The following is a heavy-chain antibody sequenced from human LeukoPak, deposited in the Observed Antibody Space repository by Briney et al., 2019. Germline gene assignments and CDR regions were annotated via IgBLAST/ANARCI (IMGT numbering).Heavy chain of an antibody. CDR3: ASLYDIVGTTVDY. CDR2: IDPNTGGT. D-gene: IGHD1-26*01. CDR1: GXTFXNYY. J-gene: IGHJ4*02. V-gene: IGHV1-2*06. Sequence: VTVSXXXXGXTFXNYYIHWVRQAPXQGLEWMGRIDPNTGGTKSAKNFQGRVTMTRDTSISTAYMALSGLRSDDTAVYYCASLYDIVGTTVDYWGQGTLVTVSS.